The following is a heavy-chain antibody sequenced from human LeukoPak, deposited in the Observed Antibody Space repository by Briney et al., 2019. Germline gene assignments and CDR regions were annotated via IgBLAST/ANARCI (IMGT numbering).Heavy chain of an antibody. CDR3: ARGYEVYGYPLYYFDY. CDR1: GYTFTSYY. CDR2: INPSGGST. D-gene: IGHD5-18*01. V-gene: IGHV1-46*01. Sequence: GASVKVSCKASGYTFTSYYMHWVRQAPGQGLEWMGIINPSGGSTSYAQKFQGRVTMTRDTSTSTVYMELSSLRAEDKAVYYCARGYEVYGYPLYYFDYWGQGTLVTVSS. J-gene: IGHJ4*02.